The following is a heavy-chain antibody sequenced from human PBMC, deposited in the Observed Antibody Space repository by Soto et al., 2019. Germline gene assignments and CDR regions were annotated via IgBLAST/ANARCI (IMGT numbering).Heavy chain of an antibody. V-gene: IGHV4-4*02. CDR3: ARDRTPMGCDY. CDR2: IYHSGST. J-gene: IGHJ4*02. D-gene: IGHD1-26*01. CDR1: GGSISSSNW. Sequence: QVQLQESGPGLVKPSGTLSLTCAVSGGSISSSNWWSWVRQPPGKGLEWIGDIYHSGSTNYNPSLKRRPPRSVNKSKSQYPPKLTSLTAADTAVYYCARDRTPMGCDYWVQATLVTVSS.